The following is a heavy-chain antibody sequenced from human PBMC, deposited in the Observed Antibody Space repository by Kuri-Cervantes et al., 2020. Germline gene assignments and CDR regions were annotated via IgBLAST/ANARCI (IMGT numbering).Heavy chain of an antibody. CDR3: VSVSTYPPDYYYYGMDV. CDR2: ISSNGGST. J-gene: IGHJ6*02. V-gene: IGHV3-64*01. CDR1: GFTFSSYA. Sequence: GESLKISCAASGFTFSSYAMHWVRQAPGKGLEYVSAISSNGGSTYYANSVKGRFTISRDNSKNTLYLQMNSLRAEDTAVYYCVSVSTYPPDYYYYGMDVWGQGTTVTVSS. D-gene: IGHD5/OR15-5a*01.